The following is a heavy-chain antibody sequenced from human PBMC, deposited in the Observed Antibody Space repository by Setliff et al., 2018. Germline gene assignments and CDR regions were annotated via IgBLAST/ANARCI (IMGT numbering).Heavy chain of an antibody. Sequence: NPSETLSLTCAVSDDSTRNNNYFWAWIRQPPGKGLEWIGFMYHNGDTHYSPSPKSRVSLSVDTSKRQVSLKLNTATAADTAVYYCARGTYANSWARFDFWGRGTLVTVSS. CDR3: ARGTYANSWARFDF. D-gene: IGHD2-15*01. V-gene: IGHV4-30-4*08. J-gene: IGHJ4*02. CDR1: DDSTRNNNYF. CDR2: MYHNGDT.